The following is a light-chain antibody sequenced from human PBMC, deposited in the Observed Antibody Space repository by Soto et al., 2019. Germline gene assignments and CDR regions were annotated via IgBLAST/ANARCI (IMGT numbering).Light chain of an antibody. CDR3: QLVNSYPPLT. CDR1: QGISSY. CDR2: AAS. V-gene: IGKV1-9*01. J-gene: IGKJ4*01. Sequence: DIQLNQSPSFLSASVGDRVTITCRVSQGISSYLAWYQKKPAKAPKLLIYAASTLQSAVPSRFSGSGSGTEFTLTISSLQPEDLATDYYQLVNSYPPLTFGGGTKVEIK.